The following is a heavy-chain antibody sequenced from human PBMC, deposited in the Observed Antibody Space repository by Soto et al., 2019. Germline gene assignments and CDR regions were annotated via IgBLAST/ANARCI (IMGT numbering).Heavy chain of an antibody. CDR1: GYTFTSYD. J-gene: IGHJ4*02. CDR3: ARGLGGDFWSTFYFDY. D-gene: IGHD3-3*01. V-gene: IGHV1-8*01. Sequence: QVQLVQSGAEVKKPGASVKVSCKASGYTFTSYDINWVRQATGQGLEWMGWMNPNSGNTGYAQKFQGRVTMTRKTSISTAYMELSSLRSEDTAVYYCARGLGGDFWSTFYFDYWGQGTLVTVSS. CDR2: MNPNSGNT.